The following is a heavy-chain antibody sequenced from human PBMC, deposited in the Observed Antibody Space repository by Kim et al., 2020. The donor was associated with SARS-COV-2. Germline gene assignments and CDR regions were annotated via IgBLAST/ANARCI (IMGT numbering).Heavy chain of an antibody. Sequence: GESLKISCEASGYSFTSSWIGWVRQMPGKGLEWMGIIYPGDSEIRYSPSLRGQVTISADRSTTTAYLQWNSLKASDTAMYYCARLWRASKYNTSGVMDVWGQGTAVSVSS. CDR3: ARLWRASKYNTSGVMDV. CDR1: GYSFTSSW. CDR2: IYPGDSEI. J-gene: IGHJ6*02. D-gene: IGHD1-1*01. V-gene: IGHV5-51*01.